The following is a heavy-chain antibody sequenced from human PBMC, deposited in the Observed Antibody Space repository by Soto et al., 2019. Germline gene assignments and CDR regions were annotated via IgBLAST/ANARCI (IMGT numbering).Heavy chain of an antibody. CDR3: ARTPLGYCSGGTCSNWFDP. Sequence: SETLSLTCTVSGGSISGHYWSWIRQPPGKGLEWVGYIYSSGSTYVRPSLKSRVSMSVDPSKNQVSLRLTSVTATDTAVYYCARTPLGYCSGGTCSNWFDPWGQGTLVTVS. CDR2: IYSSGST. V-gene: IGHV4-59*08. CDR1: GGSISGHY. J-gene: IGHJ5*02. D-gene: IGHD2-8*02.